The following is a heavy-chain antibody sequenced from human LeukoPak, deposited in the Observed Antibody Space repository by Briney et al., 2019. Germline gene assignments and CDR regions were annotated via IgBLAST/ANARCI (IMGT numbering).Heavy chain of an antibody. D-gene: IGHD2-2*01. CDR3: ARDLWVGDQYYGMDV. V-gene: IGHV4-59*01. Sequence: PSETLSLTCTVSGGSISVDYWNWIRQPPGRGLEWIGYIYYTGSTKYNPSLKSRVTMAVDTSKNQFSLKLNSVTAADTAVYYCARDLWVGDQYYGMDVWGQGTTVTVS. CDR2: IYYTGST. J-gene: IGHJ6*02. CDR1: GGSISVDY.